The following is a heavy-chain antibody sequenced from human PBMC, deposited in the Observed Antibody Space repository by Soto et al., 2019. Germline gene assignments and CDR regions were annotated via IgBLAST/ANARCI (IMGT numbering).Heavy chain of an antibody. J-gene: IGHJ4*02. Sequence: GASVNVPCKVSGHSLTLLSMHWLRQSPVKGLEWIGGFEPQDGKTIYAQKFQGRVTMNEETSTDKAKLDLSSLMSEDTAVYYCIVASFCGNSRTFDFWGQGAMVTVYS. D-gene: IGHD2-21*01. CDR1: GHSLTLLS. V-gene: IGHV1-24*01. CDR3: IVASFCGNSRTFDF. CDR2: FEPQDGKT.